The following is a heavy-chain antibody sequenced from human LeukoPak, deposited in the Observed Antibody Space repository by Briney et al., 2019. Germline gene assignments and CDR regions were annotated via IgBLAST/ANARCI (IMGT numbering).Heavy chain of an antibody. J-gene: IGHJ4*02. D-gene: IGHD6-19*01. CDR2: IYYSGST. CDR3: ARAFGVAVAGKVDY. CDR1: GGSISSGCYY. Sequence: SQTLSLTCTVSGGSISSGCYYWSWIRQHPGKGLEWIGYIYYSGSTYYNPSLKSRVTISVDTSKNQFSLKLSSVTAADTAVYYCARAFGVAVAGKVDYWGQGTLVTVSS. V-gene: IGHV4-31*03.